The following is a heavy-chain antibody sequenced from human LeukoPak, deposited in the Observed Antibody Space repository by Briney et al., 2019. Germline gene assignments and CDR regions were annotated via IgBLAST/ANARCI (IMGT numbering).Heavy chain of an antibody. J-gene: IGHJ6*02. D-gene: IGHD6-19*01. CDR2: ISWSSGSI. Sequence: GGSLRLSCAASGFTFDDYAMHWVRQAPGKGLEWGSGISWSSGSIGYADSVKGRFTNSRDNARNYLYLQMNSLRAEDTALYYCAXXXVAXAGRXXXYXXMDVWGQGTTVTVSS. CDR3: AXXXVAXAGRXXXYXXMDV. CDR1: GFTFDDYA. V-gene: IGHV3-9*01.